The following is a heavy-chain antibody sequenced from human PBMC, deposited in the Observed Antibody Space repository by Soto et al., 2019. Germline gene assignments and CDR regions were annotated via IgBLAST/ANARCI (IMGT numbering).Heavy chain of an antibody. CDR2: ISSNGGST. J-gene: IGHJ4*02. CDR3: VKGTGARTYYDILTGYYYFDY. CDR1: GFTFSSYA. D-gene: IGHD3-9*01. Sequence: GGSLRLSCSASGFTFSSYAMHWVRQAPGKGLEYVSAISSNGGSTYYADSVKGRFTISRDNSKNTLYLQMRSLRAEDTAVYYCVKGTGARTYYDILTGYYYFDYWGRGTLVTVSS. V-gene: IGHV3-64D*06.